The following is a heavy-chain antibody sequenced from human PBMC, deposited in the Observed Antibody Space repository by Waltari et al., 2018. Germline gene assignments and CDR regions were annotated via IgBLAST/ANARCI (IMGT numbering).Heavy chain of an antibody. D-gene: IGHD6-6*01. V-gene: IGHV1-24*01. Sequence: QVQLVQSGAEVKKPGASVKVSCKVSGYTLTELSMHWVRQAPGKGLEWMGGFDPEDGETIYAQKFQGRVTMSVDTSKNQFSLKLSSVTAADTAVYYCAREADSSDVAFDIWGQGTMVTVSS. CDR3: AREADSSDVAFDI. CDR1: GYTLTELS. CDR2: FDPEDGET. J-gene: IGHJ3*02.